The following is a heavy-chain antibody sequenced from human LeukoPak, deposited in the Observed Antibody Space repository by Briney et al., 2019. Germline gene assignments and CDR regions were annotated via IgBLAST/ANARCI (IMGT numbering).Heavy chain of an antibody. J-gene: IGHJ3*02. D-gene: IGHD3-10*01. CDR2: ISSSSSTI. V-gene: IGHV3-48*02. Sequence: GGSLRLSCAASGFTFSSYSMIWVRQAPGKGLEWVSYISSSSSTIYYADSVKGRFTISRDNAKNSLYLQRNSLRDEDTAVYYCARDLSGRYAFDIWGQGTMVTVSS. CDR1: GFTFSSYS. CDR3: ARDLSGRYAFDI.